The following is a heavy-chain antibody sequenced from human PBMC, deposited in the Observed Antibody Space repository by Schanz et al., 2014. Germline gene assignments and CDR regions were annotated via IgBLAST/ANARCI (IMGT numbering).Heavy chain of an antibody. CDR3: AKGRFGELRAFDV. D-gene: IGHD3-10*01. V-gene: IGHV3-23*04. Sequence: EVQLVESGGGLVQPGGSLRLSCAASGFTFSSYAMSWVRQAPGKGLEWVSAISGSGGSTYYADSVKGRFTISRDNSKNTMYLQMNSLRDEDTAVYDCAKGRFGELRAFDVWGRGTMVTVSS. J-gene: IGHJ3*01. CDR2: ISGSGGST. CDR1: GFTFSSYA.